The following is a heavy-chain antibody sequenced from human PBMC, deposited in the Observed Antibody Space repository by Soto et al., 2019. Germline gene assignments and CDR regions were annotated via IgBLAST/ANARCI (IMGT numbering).Heavy chain of an antibody. D-gene: IGHD2-2*02. CDR2: IIPIFGTA. V-gene: IGHV1-69*01. CDR1: GGTFSSYA. Sequence: QVQLVQSGAEVKKPGSSVKVSCKASGGTFSSYAISWVRQAPGQGLEWMGGIIPIFGTANYAQKFQGRVTITADESTSTAYMELSSLSSEDTAVYYCARDRGVPAAIDYYGMDVWGQGTTVTVSS. CDR3: ARDRGVPAAIDYYGMDV. J-gene: IGHJ6*02.